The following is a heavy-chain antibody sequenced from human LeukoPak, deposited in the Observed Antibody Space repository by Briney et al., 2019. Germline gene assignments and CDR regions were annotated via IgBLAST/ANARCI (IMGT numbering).Heavy chain of an antibody. V-gene: IGHV3-66*01. J-gene: IGHJ4*02. D-gene: IGHD1-7*01. CDR2: IYSGGNT. Sequence: PGKSLRLSCAASGFTVSNNYMSWVRQPPGKGLEWVAVIYSGGNTYYADSVTDRFTISRDNSKNTLYLQMNSLRVEDTAVYYCARAYDWNYLYWGQGALVTVSS. CDR1: GFTVSNNY. CDR3: ARAYDWNYLY.